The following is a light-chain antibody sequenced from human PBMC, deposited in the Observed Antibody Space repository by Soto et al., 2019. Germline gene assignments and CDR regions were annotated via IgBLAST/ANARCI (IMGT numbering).Light chain of an antibody. V-gene: IGLV2-14*01. Sequence: QSALTQPASVSGSPGQSITISCTGTSSDVGGYDYVSWYQHHPGKAPKLMIYEVRNRPSGVSNRFSGSKSGNTASLTISGLQAEDEADYYCSSYPNSLYVFGVGTKVTVL. CDR1: SSDVGGYDY. CDR2: EVR. J-gene: IGLJ1*01. CDR3: SSYPNSLYV.